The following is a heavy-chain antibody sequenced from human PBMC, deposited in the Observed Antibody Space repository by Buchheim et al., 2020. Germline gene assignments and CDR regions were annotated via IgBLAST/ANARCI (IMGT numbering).Heavy chain of an antibody. D-gene: IGHD2-2*02. CDR3: ARGYCSSTSCYIGAFDI. CDR1: GGSISSSGYY. Sequence: QVQLQESGPGLVKPSQTLSLTCTVSGGSISSSGYYWSWIRQHPGKGLEWIGYIYYSGSTYYNPSLKSRVTISVDTSKNQFSLKLSSVTAADTAVYYCARGYCSSTSCYIGAFDIWGQGT. J-gene: IGHJ3*02. CDR2: IYYSGST. V-gene: IGHV4-31*03.